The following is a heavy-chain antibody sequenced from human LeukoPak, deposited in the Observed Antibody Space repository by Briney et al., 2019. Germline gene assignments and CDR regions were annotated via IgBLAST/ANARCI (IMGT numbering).Heavy chain of an antibody. Sequence: GGSLRLSCAASGFTFSSYAMSWVRQAPGKGLEWVSAISGSGRSTYYADSVKGRFTISRDNSKNTLYLQMNSLRAEDTAVYYCASLASKARLVDYWGQGTLVTVSS. CDR1: GFTFSSYA. CDR3: ASLASKARLVDY. V-gene: IGHV3-23*01. J-gene: IGHJ4*02. D-gene: IGHD6-6*01. CDR2: ISGSGRST.